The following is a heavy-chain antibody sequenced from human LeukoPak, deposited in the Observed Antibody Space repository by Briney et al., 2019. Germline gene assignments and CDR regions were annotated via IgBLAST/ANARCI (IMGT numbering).Heavy chain of an antibody. D-gene: IGHD3-16*01. J-gene: IGHJ4*02. CDR2: IKQDGSEK. CDR1: GFTFSSYW. CDR3: ARGSIYCDYVWGSFY. V-gene: IGHV3-7*01. Sequence: GGSLRLSCAASGFTFSSYWMSWVGQAPGKGLEWVANIKQDGSEKYYVDSVKGRFTISRDNAKNSLYLQMNSLRAEDTAVYYCARGSIYCDYVWGSFYWGQGTLVTVSS.